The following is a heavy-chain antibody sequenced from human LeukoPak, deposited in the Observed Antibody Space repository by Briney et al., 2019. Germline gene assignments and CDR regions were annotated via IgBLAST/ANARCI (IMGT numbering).Heavy chain of an antibody. CDR3: AKTNSSDYSYYFDY. D-gene: IGHD3-22*01. CDR2: ISGSGGRT. CDR1: GFTFSSYA. J-gene: IGHJ4*02. Sequence: PGGSLRLSCAASGFTFSSYAMSWVRQAPGKGLEWVSAISGSGGRTYYADPGKGRFTISRDNSKNTLYLQMNSLRAEDTAVYHCAKTNSSDYSYYFDYWGQGTLVTVSS. V-gene: IGHV3-23*01.